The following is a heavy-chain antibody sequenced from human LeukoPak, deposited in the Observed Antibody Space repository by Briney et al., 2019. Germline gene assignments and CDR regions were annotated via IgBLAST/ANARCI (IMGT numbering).Heavy chain of an antibody. CDR1: GGSISSYY. CDR3: ARDASYCGGDCYPSYWFDP. J-gene: IGHJ5*02. V-gene: IGHV4-59*01. Sequence: PSETLSLTCTVSGGSISSYYWSWIRQPPGKGLEWIGYIYYSGSTNYNPSLKSRVTISVDTSKNQFSLKLSSVTAADTAVYYRARDASYCGGDCYPSYWFDPWGQGTLVTVSS. CDR2: IYYSGST. D-gene: IGHD2-21*02.